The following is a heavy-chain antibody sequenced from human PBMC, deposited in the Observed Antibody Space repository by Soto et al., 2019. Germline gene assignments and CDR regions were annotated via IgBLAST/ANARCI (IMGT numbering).Heavy chain of an antibody. Sequence: EVQLVESGGGLVQPGGSLRLSCAASGFTFSTYWMHWVRQAPGKGLVWVSRISSDGSSTTYADSVKGRFTISRDNAKSALYLPVNSLRDEDTAVYYCARGRYYAMDVWGQGTTVTVSS. CDR3: ARGRYYAMDV. CDR1: GFTFSTYW. J-gene: IGHJ6*02. V-gene: IGHV3-74*03. CDR2: ISSDGSST.